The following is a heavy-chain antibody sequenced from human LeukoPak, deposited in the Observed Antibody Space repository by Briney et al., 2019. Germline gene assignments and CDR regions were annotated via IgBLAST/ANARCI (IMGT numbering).Heavy chain of an antibody. D-gene: IGHD5-18*01. CDR1: GDSITSSNYY. CDR3: AREGRLNPAMGVD. CDR2: IYSSGST. Sequence: SETLSLTCTVSGDSITSSNYYWGWFRQSPGKGPEWIGSIYSSGSTYYSPSLKSRVTISVATSKNQFSLTVSSVTAADTAMYYCAREGRLNPAMGVDWGQGTLVTVSS. J-gene: IGHJ4*02. V-gene: IGHV4-39*07.